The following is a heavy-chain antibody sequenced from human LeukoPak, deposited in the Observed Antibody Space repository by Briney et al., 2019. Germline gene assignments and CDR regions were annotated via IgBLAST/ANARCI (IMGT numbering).Heavy chain of an antibody. CDR1: GYTFGSYD. CDR3: ARLSETAAYYYTSGYYFLGY. J-gene: IGHJ4*02. D-gene: IGHD3-22*01. CDR2: MNPGSGNT. V-gene: IGHV1-8*02. Sequence: GASVKVSCKASGYTFGSYDINWVRKATGQGREWMGWMNPGSGNTGYAQRFQGRVTMTRDTSTNTAYMELSGLRSEDTAIYYCARLSETAAYYYTSGYYFLGYWGQGTLVTVDS.